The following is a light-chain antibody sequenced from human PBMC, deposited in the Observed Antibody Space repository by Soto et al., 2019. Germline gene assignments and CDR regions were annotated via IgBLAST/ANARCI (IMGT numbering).Light chain of an antibody. J-gene: IGKJ5*01. Sequence: DIQWSESPSSLAASVGDRVTITCRVSQCISSYLNWYRQKPGKVPKLLIYSAYNLQSGVTSRFSGSGSGTDFTLTISSLQPEDVATYYGQRTYHAPITFGQGTRLDIK. CDR3: QRTYHAPIT. V-gene: IGKV1-27*01. CDR1: QCISSY. CDR2: SAY.